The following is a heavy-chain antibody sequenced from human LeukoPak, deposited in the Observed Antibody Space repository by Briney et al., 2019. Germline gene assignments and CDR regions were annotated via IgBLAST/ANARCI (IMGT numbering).Heavy chain of an antibody. CDR2: ISNDGTKE. D-gene: IGHD6-13*01. V-gene: IGHV3-30*18. CDR3: AKDVSVAAAGTGDAFDI. CDR1: GFAFSIYG. J-gene: IGHJ3*02. Sequence: GGSLRLSCAASGFAFSIYGMHWARQAPGKGLEWVAVISNDGTKEDYADSVKGRFTISRDNSKNTLYLQMNSLRAEDTAVYYCAKDVSVAAAGTGDAFDIWGQGTMVTVSS.